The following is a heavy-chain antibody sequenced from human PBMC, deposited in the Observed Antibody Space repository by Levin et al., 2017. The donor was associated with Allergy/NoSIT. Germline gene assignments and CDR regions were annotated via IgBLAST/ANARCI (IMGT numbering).Heavy chain of an antibody. D-gene: IGHD6-19*01. Sequence: SQTLSLTCTVSGGSISSSSYYWGWLRQPPGKGLEWIGSIYYSGSTYYNPSLKSRVTISVDTSKNQFSLKLSSVTAADTAVYYCARHVGYSSGWDDAFDIWGQGTMVTVSS. CDR1: GGSISSSSYY. V-gene: IGHV4-39*01. J-gene: IGHJ3*02. CDR2: IYYSGST. CDR3: ARHVGYSSGWDDAFDI.